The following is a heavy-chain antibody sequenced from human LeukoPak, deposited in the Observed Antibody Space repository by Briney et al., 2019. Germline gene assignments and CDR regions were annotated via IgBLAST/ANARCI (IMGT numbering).Heavy chain of an antibody. Sequence: ASVKVSCKASGHTVTGYYMHWVRQAPGQGLEWLGWINPNSGVTNYAKKFQGRITMTRDTSITTVYMEMSSLTSDDTAVYYCGSGQWLVGVFYWGQGTLVTVSS. V-gene: IGHV1-2*02. D-gene: IGHD6-19*01. CDR3: GSGQWLVGVFY. CDR1: GHTVTGYY. CDR2: INPNSGVT. J-gene: IGHJ4*02.